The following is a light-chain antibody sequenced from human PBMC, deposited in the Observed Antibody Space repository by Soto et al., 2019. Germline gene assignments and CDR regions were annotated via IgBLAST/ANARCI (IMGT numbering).Light chain of an antibody. CDR3: GTWDSSLNVWV. V-gene: IGLV1-51*01. CDR2: DNY. J-gene: IGLJ3*02. Sequence: QSVLMQPPSVSAAPGQTVTISCSGSSSNVGHESVSWYQSLPGTAPKLLIYDNYKRPSGIPDRFSGSKSGTSATLGISGLQTGDEADYYCGTWDSSLNVWVFGGGTKLTVL. CDR1: SSNVGHES.